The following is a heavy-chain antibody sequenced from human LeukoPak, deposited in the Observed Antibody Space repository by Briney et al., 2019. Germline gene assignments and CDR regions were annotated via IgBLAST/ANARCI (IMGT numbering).Heavy chain of an antibody. J-gene: IGHJ4*02. CDR3: AKASRRGVVVITSYFDY. CDR2: ISWNSGSI. Sequence: GRSLRLSCAASGFTFDDYAMHWVRQAPGKGQEWVSGISWNSGSIGYADSVKGRFTISRDNAKNSLYLQMNSLRAEDTALYYCAKASRRGVVVITSYFDYWGQGTLVTVSS. V-gene: IGHV3-9*01. CDR1: GFTFDDYA. D-gene: IGHD3-22*01.